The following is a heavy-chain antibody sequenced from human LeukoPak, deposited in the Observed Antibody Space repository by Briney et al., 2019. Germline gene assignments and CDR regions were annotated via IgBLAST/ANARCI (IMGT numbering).Heavy chain of an antibody. Sequence: GGALRLSCAASGFTFSSYDMTWVRQAPGKGLEWVSTLSTSTTRTYYADSVKGRFTISRDNSKRTLYLQMNSLRAEDTAVYYCAKDSGVLRHFDWLSYFDYWGQGTLVTVSS. CDR2: LSTSTTRT. J-gene: IGHJ4*02. V-gene: IGHV3-23*01. CDR1: GFTFSSYD. D-gene: IGHD3-9*01. CDR3: AKDSGVLRHFDWLSYFDY.